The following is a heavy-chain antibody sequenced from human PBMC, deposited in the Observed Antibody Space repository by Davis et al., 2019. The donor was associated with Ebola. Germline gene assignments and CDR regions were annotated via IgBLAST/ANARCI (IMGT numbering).Heavy chain of an antibody. CDR1: GDSISSHY. J-gene: IGHJ4*02. CDR2: IYYSGST. V-gene: IGHV4-59*11. CDR3: ARRVPDSSGVYYFDS. Sequence: PSETLSLTCTVSGDSISSHYWSWIRQPPGKGLEWIGYIYYSGSTNYNPSLKSRVTISVDTSKNQFSLKLDSVTAADTAVYYCARRVPDSSGVYYFDSWGQGTLLTVSS. D-gene: IGHD6-19*01.